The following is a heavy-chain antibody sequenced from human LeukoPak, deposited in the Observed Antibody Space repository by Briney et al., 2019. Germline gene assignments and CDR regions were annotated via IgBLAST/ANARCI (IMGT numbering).Heavy chain of an antibody. Sequence: SETLSLTGTVSGGSFSGYYWTWIRQPPGKGLEWIGNVYYSGSTNYNPSLKSRVTISVDKSKNQFSLKLSSVTAADTAVYFCARAASGYYLFDYWGQGTLVTVSS. CDR1: GGSFSGYY. J-gene: IGHJ4*02. CDR3: ARAASGYYLFDY. V-gene: IGHV4-59*01. D-gene: IGHD3-22*01. CDR2: VYYSGST.